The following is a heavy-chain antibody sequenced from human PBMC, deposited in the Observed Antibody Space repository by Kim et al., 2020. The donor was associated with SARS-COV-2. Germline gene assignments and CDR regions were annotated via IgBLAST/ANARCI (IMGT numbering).Heavy chain of an antibody. CDR2: YT. D-gene: IGHD6-19*01. Sequence: YTNYADSVKGRFTISRDNAKNSLYLQMNSLRAEDTAVYYCARSSGWIDYWGQGTLVTVSS. J-gene: IGHJ4*02. V-gene: IGHV3-11*06. CDR3: ARSSGWIDY.